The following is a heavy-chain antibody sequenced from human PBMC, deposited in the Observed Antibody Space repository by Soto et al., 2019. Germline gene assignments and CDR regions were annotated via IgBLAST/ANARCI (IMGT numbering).Heavy chain of an antibody. CDR2: IIPIFGTA. D-gene: IGHD1-26*01. J-gene: IGHJ4*02. V-gene: IGHV1-69*01. CDR3: ASDKGMGRLLFDY. Sequence: QVQLVQSGAEVKKPGSSVKVSCKASGGTFSSYAISWVRQAPGQGLEWMGGIIPIFGTANYAQKFQCRVTIIADEYTSTAYMDLSRLSSEDTAVYYCASDKGMGRLLFDYWGQGTLVPVSS. CDR1: GGTFSSYA.